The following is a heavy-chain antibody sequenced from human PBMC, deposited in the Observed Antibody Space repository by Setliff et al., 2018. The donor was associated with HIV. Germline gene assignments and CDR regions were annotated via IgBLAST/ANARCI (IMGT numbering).Heavy chain of an antibody. Sequence: ASVKVSCKASGYSFTDYYMHWVRQAPGQGLEWMGRINPNSGGTNYAQKFQGRVTMTRGTSISTVYMELRRLRSDDTAVYFCARDDTLDMWGQGTMVTVSS. V-gene: IGHV1-2*06. CDR1: GYSFTDYY. J-gene: IGHJ3*02. CDR2: INPNSGGT. CDR3: ARDDTLDM.